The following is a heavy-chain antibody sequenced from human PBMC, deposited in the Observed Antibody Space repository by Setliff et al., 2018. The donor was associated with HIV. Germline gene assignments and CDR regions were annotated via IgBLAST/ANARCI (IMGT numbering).Heavy chain of an antibody. CDR2: ITGSGSRI. Sequence: GGSLRLSCEASEFTFSSYEMNWVRQAPGKGLEWVTYITGSGSRIYYADSVKGRVTISRDNAKNSVYLQMNSLRAEDTAVYYCARDEATGGDDYWGQGTLVTVSS. V-gene: IGHV3-48*03. CDR1: EFTFSSYE. J-gene: IGHJ4*02. CDR3: ARDEATGGDDY. D-gene: IGHD3-16*01.